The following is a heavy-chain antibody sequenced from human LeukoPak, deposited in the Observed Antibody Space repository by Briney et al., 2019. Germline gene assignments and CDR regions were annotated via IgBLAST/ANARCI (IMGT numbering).Heavy chain of an antibody. CDR3: ARASRSLQADY. D-gene: IGHD4-11*01. CDR2: IYYSGST. V-gene: IGHV4-31*03. J-gene: IGHJ4*02. Sequence: EASETLSLTCTVSGGSISSGGYYWSWIRQHPGKGLEWIGYIYYSGSTYYNPSLKSRVTISVDTSKNQFSLKLSSVTAADTAVYYCARASRSLQADYWGQGTLVTVSS. CDR1: GGSISSGGYY.